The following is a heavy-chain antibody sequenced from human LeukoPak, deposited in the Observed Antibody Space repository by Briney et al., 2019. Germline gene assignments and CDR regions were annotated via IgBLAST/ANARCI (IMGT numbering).Heavy chain of an antibody. J-gene: IGHJ4*02. Sequence: PSETLSLTCTVPGGSISSYYWSWIRQPPGKGLEWNGYIYYSGSTYYNPSLKSRVPISEDTSKDQRGPKLHSVTAAATAVYYCARSSGCHLLLLDYWGQGTLVTVSS. CDR2: IYYSGST. CDR1: GGSISSYY. CDR3: ARSSGCHLLLLDY. V-gene: IGHV4-59*08. D-gene: IGHD6-25*01.